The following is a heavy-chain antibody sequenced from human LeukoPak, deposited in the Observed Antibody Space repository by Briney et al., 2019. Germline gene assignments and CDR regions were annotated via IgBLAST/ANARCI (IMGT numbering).Heavy chain of an antibody. V-gene: IGHV1-3*01. CDR3: ARDGKHIAVPGVRYPMDV. CDR1: GYTLSSFA. J-gene: IGHJ6*02. CDR2: INAANGNA. D-gene: IGHD6-19*01. Sequence: ASVNVSCKASGYTLSSFAMHWVRQAPGQRLEWMGRINAANGNAEYSQKFQGRVIVTTDTSANTVYMELSSLRSEDTAVYYCARDGKHIAVPGVRYPMDVWGQGTAVTVCS.